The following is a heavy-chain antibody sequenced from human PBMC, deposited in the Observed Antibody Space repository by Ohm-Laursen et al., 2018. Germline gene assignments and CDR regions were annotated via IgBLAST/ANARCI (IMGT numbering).Heavy chain of an antibody. CDR1: GFTFSSYA. CDR2: IGSSGTST. J-gene: IGHJ3*02. CDR3: AKHSTAKAFDI. Sequence: GSLRLSCAASGFTFSSYAMSWVRQAPGKGLEWVSAIGSSGTSTYYADSVKGRFTISRDNSKNTLYLQMNSLRAEDTAVYFCAKHSTAKAFDIWGQGTMVTVSS. D-gene: IGHD4-17*01. V-gene: IGHV3-23*01.